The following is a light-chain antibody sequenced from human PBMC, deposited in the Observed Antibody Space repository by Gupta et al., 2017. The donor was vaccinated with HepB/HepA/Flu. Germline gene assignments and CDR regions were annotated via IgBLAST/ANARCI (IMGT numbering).Light chain of an antibody. Sequence: DIQMTQSPSTLSASVGDGFTITCRASQSIGSWLAWYQQKPGKVPKLLIYKASSLQTGVPSRFSGSGSGTXFTLNIXRLQPDDFATYYCQQYNSSFFSFGXGTKVEI. V-gene: IGKV1-5*03. CDR1: QSIGSW. CDR2: KAS. CDR3: QQYNSSFFS. J-gene: IGKJ4*01.